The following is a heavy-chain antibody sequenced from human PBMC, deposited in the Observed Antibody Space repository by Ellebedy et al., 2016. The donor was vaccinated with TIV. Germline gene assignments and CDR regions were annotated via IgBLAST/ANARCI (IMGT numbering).Heavy chain of an antibody. CDR2: IHYSGRT. J-gene: IGHJ4*02. CDR1: GGSISSDY. CDR3: ARKRDGSYIDY. Sequence: SETLSLXCTVSGGSISSDYWNWIRQPPGKGLEWIGFIHYSGRTNYNPSLKSRVTISVDTSKNQFSLKLNSVTAADTAVYYCARKRDGSYIDYWGQGTLVTVSS. V-gene: IGHV4-59*01. D-gene: IGHD2-15*01.